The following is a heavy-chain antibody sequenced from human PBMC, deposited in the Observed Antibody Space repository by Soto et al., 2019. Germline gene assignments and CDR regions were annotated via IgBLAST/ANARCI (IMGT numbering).Heavy chain of an antibody. D-gene: IGHD6-19*01. CDR2: VYYSGTT. CDR1: GDSINSYY. Sequence: QVQLQESGPGLVKPSETLSLTCTVSGDSINSYYWSWIRQPPGKGLEWIGYVYYSGTTNYNPSLKSRVXXSXDXXKNQFSLKLRSVTAADTAVYYCARSRSSGWPDFDYWGQGTLVTVSS. CDR3: ARSRSSGWPDFDY. J-gene: IGHJ4*02. V-gene: IGHV4-59*01.